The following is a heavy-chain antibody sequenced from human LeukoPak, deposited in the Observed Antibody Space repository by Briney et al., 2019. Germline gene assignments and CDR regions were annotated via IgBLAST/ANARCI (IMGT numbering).Heavy chain of an antibody. J-gene: IGHJ4*02. CDR2: INPNSGGT. D-gene: IGHD6-13*01. Sequence: ASVKVSCKASGYTFTGYYMHWVRQAPGQGLEWMGWINPNSGGTNYAQKFQGRVTMTRDTSISTAYMELSRLRSDDTAVYYCARGDLDIAAAGTGDYWGQGTLVTVSS. CDR3: ARGDLDIAAAGTGDY. CDR1: GYTFTGYY. V-gene: IGHV1-2*02.